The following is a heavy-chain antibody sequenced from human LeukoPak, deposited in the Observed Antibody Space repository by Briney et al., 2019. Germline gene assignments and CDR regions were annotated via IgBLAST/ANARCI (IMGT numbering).Heavy chain of an antibody. V-gene: IGHV3-21*01. CDR2: ISSSSSNI. CDR1: GFTFRSYI. J-gene: IGHJ6*04. CDR3: ARGHYYGLDV. Sequence: GGSLRLSCAASGFTFRSYIMNWVRQAPGKGLEWVSSISSSSSNIYYADSVKGRLTISRDNAKNSLYLQVNSLRDEDTAVYYCARGHYYGLDVWGKGTTVTISS.